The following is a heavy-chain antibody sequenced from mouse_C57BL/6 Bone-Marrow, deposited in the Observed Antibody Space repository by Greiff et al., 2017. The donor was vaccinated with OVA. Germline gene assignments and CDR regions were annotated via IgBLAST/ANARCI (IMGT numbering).Heavy chain of an antibody. V-gene: IGHV10-3*01. D-gene: IGHD1-1*01. CDR3: VRDLYYYGSSYGDYYAMDY. J-gene: IGHJ4*01. CDR2: IRSKSSNYAT. CDR1: GFTFNTYA. Sequence: EVQLVESGGGLVQPKGSLKLSCAASGFTFNTYAMHWVRQAPGKGLEWVARIRSKSSNYATYYADSVKDRFTISRDDSQSMLYLQMNNLKTEDTAMYYCVRDLYYYGSSYGDYYAMDYWGQGTSVTVSS.